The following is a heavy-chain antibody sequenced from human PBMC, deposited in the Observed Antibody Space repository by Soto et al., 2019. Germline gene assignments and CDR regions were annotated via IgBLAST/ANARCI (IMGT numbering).Heavy chain of an antibody. J-gene: IGHJ5*02. D-gene: IGHD2-2*01. CDR3: ARGVVVVPAAIRWFDP. Sequence: QVQLQESGPGLVKPSGTLSLTCAVSRGSISSPNWWSWVRQPPGKGLEWIGEIYHSGSTNYNPSLTSRVTISVDKSNNQFSLKLSSVTAADTAVYYCARGVVVVPAAIRWFDPWGQGTLVTVSS. CDR1: RGSISSPNW. V-gene: IGHV4-4*02. CDR2: IYHSGST.